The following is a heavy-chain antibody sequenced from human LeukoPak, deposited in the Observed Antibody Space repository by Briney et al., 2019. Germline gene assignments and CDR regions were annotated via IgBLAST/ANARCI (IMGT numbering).Heavy chain of an antibody. CDR2: INTNTGNP. V-gene: IGHV7-4-1*02. D-gene: IGHD1-26*01. CDR3: ARDSISGSYVHYDN. J-gene: IGHJ4*02. CDR1: GYTFNRYG. Sequence: ASVKVSCKASGYTFNRYGMNWVRQAPGQGLEWMGWINTNTGNPTYAQGFTGRFVFSLDTSVSTAYLQINSLKAEDTAAYYCARDSISGSYVHYDNWGQGTLVTVSS.